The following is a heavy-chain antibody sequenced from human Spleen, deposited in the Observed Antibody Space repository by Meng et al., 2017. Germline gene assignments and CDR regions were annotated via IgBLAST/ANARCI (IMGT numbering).Heavy chain of an antibody. CDR2: IYYSGST. CDR3: ARADLDGYSSWFYFDS. J-gene: IGHJ4*02. V-gene: IGHV4-31*01. Sequence: SETLSLTCTVPGGPISSGGYYWSWIRQHPGKGLEWIGYIYYSGSTYYNPSLKSLVTISVDTSKNQFSLKLSSVTAADTAVYYCARADLDGYSSWFYFDSWGQGTLVTVSS. D-gene: IGHD6-19*01. CDR1: GGPISSGGYY.